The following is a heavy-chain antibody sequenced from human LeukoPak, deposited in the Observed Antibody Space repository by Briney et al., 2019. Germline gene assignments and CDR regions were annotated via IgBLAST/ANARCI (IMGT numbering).Heavy chain of an antibody. J-gene: IGHJ5*02. D-gene: IGHD4-17*01. Sequence: GGSLRLSCAASGFTFTNYGMSWVRQAPGKGLEWVSAISGSGGSTYYADSVKGRFTISRDNAKNSLYLQMNSLRAEDTAVYYCATTPTGLRGWFDPWGQGTLVTVSS. V-gene: IGHV3-23*01. CDR3: ATTPTGLRGWFDP. CDR1: GFTFTNYG. CDR2: ISGSGGST.